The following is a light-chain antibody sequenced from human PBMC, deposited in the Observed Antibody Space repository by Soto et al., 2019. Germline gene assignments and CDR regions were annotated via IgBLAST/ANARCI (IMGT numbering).Light chain of an antibody. CDR1: SSDVGGYNY. CDR2: EVS. Sequence: QSALTQPASVSGSPGQSITISCTGTSSDVGGYNYVSWYQQHPGKAPKLMICEVSNRPSGVSNRFSGSKSGNTASLTISGLQAEDEADYYCSSYTSSRTVVLFGGGTKLTVL. V-gene: IGLV2-14*01. J-gene: IGLJ2*01. CDR3: SSYTSSRTVVL.